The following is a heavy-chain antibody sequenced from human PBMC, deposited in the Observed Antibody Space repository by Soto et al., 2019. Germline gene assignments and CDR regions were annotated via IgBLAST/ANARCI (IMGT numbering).Heavy chain of an antibody. CDR3: ARIMVPVAVKSYYYGMDV. CDR2: IYPGDSNT. J-gene: IGHJ6*02. CDR1: GYSFTSYW. Sequence: GESLKISCKGSGYSFTSYWIGWVRQMPGKGLEWMGIIYPGDSNTRYSPAFQGQVTISADKSSSTAYLQWSSLKASDTAMYYCARIMVPVAVKSYYYGMDVWGQGTTVTVSS. D-gene: IGHD2-21*01. V-gene: IGHV5-51*01.